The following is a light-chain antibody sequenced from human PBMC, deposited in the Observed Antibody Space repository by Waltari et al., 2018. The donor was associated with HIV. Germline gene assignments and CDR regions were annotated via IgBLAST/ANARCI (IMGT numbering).Light chain of an antibody. J-gene: IGLJ2*01. CDR3: QVWDSTSDQVV. CDR1: SIGSKS. CDR2: DNR. V-gene: IGLV3-21*02. Sequence: SYVLTQPPSVSVAPGQTARITCGGDSIGSKSVHWYQQKPGQAPVLVIYDNRDRPSGIPERLSGFTSGNSATLTISRVEAGDEADYYCQVWDSTSDQVVFGGGTKLTVL.